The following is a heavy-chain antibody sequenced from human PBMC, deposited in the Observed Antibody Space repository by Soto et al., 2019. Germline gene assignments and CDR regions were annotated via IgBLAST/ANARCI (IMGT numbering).Heavy chain of an antibody. D-gene: IGHD6-13*01. V-gene: IGHV1-18*01. CDR2: ISAYNGNT. CDR3: ARDSSSWYANKVFDH. Sequence: GASVKVSCKASGYTFTSYGISWVRQAPGQGLEWMGWISAYNGNTNYAQKLQGRVTMTTDTSTSTAYMELRSLRSDDTAVYYCARDSSSWYANKVFDHWGQGTLVTVSS. J-gene: IGHJ4*02. CDR1: GYTFTSYG.